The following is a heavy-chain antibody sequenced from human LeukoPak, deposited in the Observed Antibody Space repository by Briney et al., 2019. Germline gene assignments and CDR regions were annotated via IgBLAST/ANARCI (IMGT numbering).Heavy chain of an antibody. V-gene: IGHV3-66*01. CDR3: ARGLNWGGRGAFDI. D-gene: IGHD7-27*01. CDR1: GFTVSSNY. CDR2: IYSGGST. J-gene: IGHJ3*02. Sequence: GGSLRLSCAASGFTVSSNYMSWVRQAPGKGLEWVSVIYSGGSTYYADSVKGRFTISRDNSKNTLYLQMNSLRAGDTAVYYCARGLNWGGRGAFDIWGQGTMVTVSS.